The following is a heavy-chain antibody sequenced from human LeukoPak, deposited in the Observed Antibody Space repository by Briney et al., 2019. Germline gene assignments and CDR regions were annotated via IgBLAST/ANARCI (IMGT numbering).Heavy chain of an antibody. D-gene: IGHD2-15*01. CDR1: GFTFTSYA. CDR3: ARVATGYCSGGSCYPSYYYYYGMDV. J-gene: IGHJ6*02. Sequence: GGSLRLSCAASGFTFTSYAMSWVRQAPGKGLEWVSSISSSSSYIYYADSVKGRFTISRDNAKNSLYLQMNSLRAEDTAVYYCARVATGYCSGGSCYPSYYYYYGMDVWGQGTTVTVSS. V-gene: IGHV3-21*01. CDR2: ISSSSSYI.